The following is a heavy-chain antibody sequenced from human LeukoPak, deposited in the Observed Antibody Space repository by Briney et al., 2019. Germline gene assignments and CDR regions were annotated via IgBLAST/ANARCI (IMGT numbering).Heavy chain of an antibody. CDR2: ISSSSYI. CDR3: ARALRFGGFDY. D-gene: IGHD3-10*01. Sequence: GGSLRLSCAASGFTFRNYAMTWVRQAPGKGLEWASSISSSSYIYYADPVKGRFTISRDNAKNSLYLQMNSLRAEDTAVYYCARALRFGGFDYWGQGTLVTVSS. V-gene: IGHV3-69-1*01. J-gene: IGHJ4*02. CDR1: GFTFRNYA.